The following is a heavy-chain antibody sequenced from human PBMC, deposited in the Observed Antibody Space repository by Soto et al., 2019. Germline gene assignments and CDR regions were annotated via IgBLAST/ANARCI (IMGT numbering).Heavy chain of an antibody. CDR2: INPNSGGT. CDR3: ASVDYYSGSSGHPVAYAFDI. Sequence: AAVKVSCNASGYTFTGYYMHSVRHAPGQGLEWMGWINPNSGGTNYAQKFQGRVTMTRDTSISTAYMELSRLRSDDTSVYYCASVDYYSGSSGHPVAYAFDIWGQGIMVTVSS. CDR1: GYTFTGYY. D-gene: IGHD3-22*01. J-gene: IGHJ3*02. V-gene: IGHV1-2*02.